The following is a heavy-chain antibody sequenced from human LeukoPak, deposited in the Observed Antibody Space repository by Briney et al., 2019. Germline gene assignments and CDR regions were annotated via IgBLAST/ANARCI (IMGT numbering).Heavy chain of an antibody. CDR3: ARGRGDYYDSSTDY. D-gene: IGHD3-22*01. Sequence: GGSLRLSCAASGFTFSSYGMHWVRQAPGKGLEWVAVISYDGSNKYYADSVKGRFTISRDNSKNTLYLQMNSLRAEDTAVYYCARGRGDYYDSSTDYWGQGTLVTVSS. V-gene: IGHV3-30*03. CDR1: GFTFSSYG. CDR2: ISYDGSNK. J-gene: IGHJ4*02.